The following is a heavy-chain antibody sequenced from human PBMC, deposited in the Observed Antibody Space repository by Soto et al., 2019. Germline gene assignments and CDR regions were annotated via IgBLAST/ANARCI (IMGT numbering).Heavy chain of an antibody. CDR3: ARGRGHCTNGVCPEERYYYYYYMDV. V-gene: IGHV3-7*01. CDR1: GFTFSSYW. D-gene: IGHD2-8*01. CDR2: IKQDGSEK. Sequence: GGSLRLSCAASGFTFSSYWMSWVRQAPGKGLEWVANIKQDGSEKYYVDSVKGRFTISRDNAKNSLYPQMNSLRAEDTAVYYCARGRGHCTNGVCPEERYYYYYYMDVWGKGTTVTVSS. J-gene: IGHJ6*03.